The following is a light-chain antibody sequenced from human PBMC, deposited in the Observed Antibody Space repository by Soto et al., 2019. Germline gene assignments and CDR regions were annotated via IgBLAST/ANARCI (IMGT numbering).Light chain of an antibody. Sequence: AIQMTQSPSSLCASVGDRVTIICRASQGIRNDLGWYQQKPGTAPKLLIYHASTLESGVPSRFSGSGSGTEFTLTISSLQPDDFATYYCQQYNSYAFGQGTKVDI. V-gene: IGKV1-13*02. CDR3: QQYNSYA. CDR2: HAS. CDR1: QGIRND. J-gene: IGKJ1*01.